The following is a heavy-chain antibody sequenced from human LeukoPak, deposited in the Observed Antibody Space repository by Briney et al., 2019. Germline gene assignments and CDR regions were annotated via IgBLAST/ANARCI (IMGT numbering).Heavy chain of an antibody. CDR2: IKQDGSEK. V-gene: IGHV3-7*01. CDR1: GFTFINYG. CDR3: VSSGWSFDY. Sequence: GGSLRLSCAASGFTFINYGMHWVRQAPGKGLEWVANIKQDGSEKYYVDSVKGRFTISRDNAKNSLYLQMNSLRAEDTAVYYCVSSGWSFDYWGQGTLVTVSS. J-gene: IGHJ4*02. D-gene: IGHD6-19*01.